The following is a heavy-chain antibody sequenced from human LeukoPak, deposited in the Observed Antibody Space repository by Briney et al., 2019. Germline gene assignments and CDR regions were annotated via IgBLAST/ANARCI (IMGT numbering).Heavy chain of an antibody. CDR1: GFTFSSYA. CDR3: AKDPSYYDFWSGSSPNWYFDL. CDR2: ISGSGGCT. J-gene: IGHJ2*01. V-gene: IGHV3-23*01. Sequence: GGSLRLSCAASGFTFSSYAMSWVRQAPGKGLEWVSVISGSGGCTYYADSVKGRFTISRDNSKNTLYLQMNSLRAEDTAVYYCAKDPSYYDFWSGSSPNWYFDLWGRGTLVTVSS. D-gene: IGHD3-3*01.